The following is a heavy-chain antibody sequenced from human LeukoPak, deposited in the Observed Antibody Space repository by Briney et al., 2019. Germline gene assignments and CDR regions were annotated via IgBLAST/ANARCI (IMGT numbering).Heavy chain of an antibody. J-gene: IGHJ5*02. Sequence: GGSLRLSCAASGFTFSSYAMSWVRQAPRKGLEWVSAISGSGGSTYYADSVKGRFTISRDNSKNTLYLQMNSLRAEDTALYYCAKAPGPYASGVYNWFDPWGQGTLVTVSS. CDR1: GFTFSSYA. V-gene: IGHV3-23*01. CDR2: ISGSGGST. CDR3: AKAPGPYASGVYNWFDP. D-gene: IGHD2-2*01.